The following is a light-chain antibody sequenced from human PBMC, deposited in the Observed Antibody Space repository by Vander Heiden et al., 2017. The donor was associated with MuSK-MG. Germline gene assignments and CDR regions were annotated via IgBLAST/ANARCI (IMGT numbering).Light chain of an antibody. Sequence: QSVLPHPPSASGTPGQRVTISCSGSSSNIGSNTVHWYQQFPGAAPKLLIYNNNLRPSRVPDRFSASKSGTSASLAISGLQSEDEADYYCAAWDDSLNGLLFGGGTKLTVL. CDR3: AAWDDSLNGLL. V-gene: IGLV1-44*01. J-gene: IGLJ2*01. CDR1: SSNIGSNT. CDR2: NNN.